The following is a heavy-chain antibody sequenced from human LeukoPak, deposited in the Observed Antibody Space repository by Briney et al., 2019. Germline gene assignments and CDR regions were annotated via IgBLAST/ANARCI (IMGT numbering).Heavy chain of an antibody. J-gene: IGHJ4*02. Sequence: SVKVSCKASGGTFSSYAISWVRQAPGQGLEWMGGIIPIFGTANYAQKFQGRVTITADKSTSTAYMELSRLRSDDTAVYYCARDERYDSSGYPFDYWGQGTLVTVSS. CDR2: IIPIFGTA. D-gene: IGHD3-22*01. V-gene: IGHV1-69*06. CDR1: GGTFSSYA. CDR3: ARDERYDSSGYPFDY.